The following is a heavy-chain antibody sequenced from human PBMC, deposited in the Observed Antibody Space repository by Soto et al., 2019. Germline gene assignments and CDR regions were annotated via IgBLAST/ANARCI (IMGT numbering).Heavy chain of an antibody. Sequence: SETLSLTCTVSGGSISVYYWSWIRQPAGKGLEWIGRVYSSGNTNYNPSLKSRLTMSVDTSNNQFSLKLRSVTAADTAVYYCAGWGAIGDAFDIWGQGTMVTVSS. J-gene: IGHJ3*02. D-gene: IGHD2-2*02. CDR3: AGWGAIGDAFDI. CDR1: GGSISVYY. V-gene: IGHV4-4*07. CDR2: VYSSGNT.